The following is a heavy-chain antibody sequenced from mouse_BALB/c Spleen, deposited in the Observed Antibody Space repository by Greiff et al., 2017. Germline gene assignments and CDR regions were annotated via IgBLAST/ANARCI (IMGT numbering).Heavy chain of an antibody. D-gene: IGHD2-2*01. CDR3: ARQGYYYALDY. V-gene: IGHV5-12-1*01. J-gene: IGHJ4*01. CDR2: ISSGGGST. Sequence: EVQLVESGGGLVKPGGSLKLSCAASGFAFSSYDMSWVRQTPEKRLEWVAYISSGGGSTYYPDTVKGRVTISRDNAKNTLYLQMSSLTSEDTAMYYCARQGYYYALDYWGQGTTLTVSS. CDR1: GFAFSSYD.